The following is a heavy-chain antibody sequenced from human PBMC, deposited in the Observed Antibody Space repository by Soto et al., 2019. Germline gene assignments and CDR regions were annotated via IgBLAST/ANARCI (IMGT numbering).Heavy chain of an antibody. CDR2: IDYTGGT. CDR3: ARVGYGDYGIGYYFDF. J-gene: IGHJ4*02. CDR1: GASIRDGDYY. D-gene: IGHD4-17*01. V-gene: IGHV4-30-4*01. Sequence: KASETLSLTCSVSGASIRDGDYYWSWLRQPPGKGPEWIGIIDYTGGTHYNPTLTGPVSMSVDTSANQFSLKVNYVTAADSAVYYCARVGYGDYGIGYYFDFWGPGILVTVSS.